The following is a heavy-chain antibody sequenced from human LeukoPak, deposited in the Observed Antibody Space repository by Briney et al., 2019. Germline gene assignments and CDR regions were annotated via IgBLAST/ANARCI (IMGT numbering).Heavy chain of an antibody. J-gene: IGHJ1*01. CDR2: ISYDGSNK. CDR3: AKAVGYSSGWHPEGYFQH. D-gene: IGHD6-19*01. V-gene: IGHV3-30*18. CDR1: GFTFSSYG. Sequence: GGSLRLSCAASGFTFSSYGMHWVRQAPGKGLEWVAVISYDGSNKYYADSVKGRFTISRDNSKNTLYLQMNSLRAEDTAVYYCAKAVGYSSGWHPEGYFQHWGQGTLVTVSS.